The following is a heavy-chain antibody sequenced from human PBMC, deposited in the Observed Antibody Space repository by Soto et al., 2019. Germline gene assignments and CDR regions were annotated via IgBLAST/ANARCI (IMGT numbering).Heavy chain of an antibody. V-gene: IGHV1-2*04. J-gene: IGHJ4*02. CDR3: ARGYSGVATIFSY. Sequence: GASVKFSCKAAGYTLTGSYMHWVRQPPRQGLEWMGWINPNCGGTNYAQKFQGWVTMNRDTSISPAYMELSRLRSDDTAVYYCARGYSGVATIFSYCGQGTLVIVSS. CDR2: INPNCGGT. CDR1: GYTLTGSY. D-gene: IGHD5-12*01.